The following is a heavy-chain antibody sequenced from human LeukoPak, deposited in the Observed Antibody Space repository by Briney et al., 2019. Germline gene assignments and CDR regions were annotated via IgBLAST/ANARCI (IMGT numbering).Heavy chain of an antibody. CDR1: GYTFTSYY. V-gene: IGHV1-46*01. Sequence: ASVKVSCKASGYTFTSYYMHWVRQAPGQGLEWMGIINPSGGSTSYAQKFQGRVTMTRDMSTSTVYMELSSLRPEDTAVYYCARDGPDSYDSSGYPDYWGQGTLVTVSS. CDR3: ARDGPDSYDSSGYPDY. J-gene: IGHJ4*02. D-gene: IGHD3-22*01. CDR2: INPSGGST.